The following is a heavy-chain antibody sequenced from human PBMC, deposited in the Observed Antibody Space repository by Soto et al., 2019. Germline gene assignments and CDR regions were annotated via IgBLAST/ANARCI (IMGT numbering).Heavy chain of an antibody. CDR1: GYTFTSYG. CDR3: ARDYGDYVYSY. V-gene: IGHV1-8*02. D-gene: IGHD4-17*01. CDR2: ISPNSGNT. Sequence: GASVKVSCKASGYTFTSYGISWVRQAPGQGLEWMGWISPNSGNTNYAQKFQGRVTMTRNTSISTAYMELSSLRSEDTAVYYCARDYGDYVYSYWGQGTLVTVSS. J-gene: IGHJ4*02.